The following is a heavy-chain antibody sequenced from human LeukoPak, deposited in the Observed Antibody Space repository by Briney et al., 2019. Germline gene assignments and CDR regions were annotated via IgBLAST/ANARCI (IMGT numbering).Heavy chain of an antibody. V-gene: IGHV3-30*04. CDR1: GFTFSSYA. D-gene: IGHD6-19*01. CDR3: ARAMGAVAGTGKDYYYGMDV. CDR2: ISYDGSNK. Sequence: GGSLRLSCAASGFTFSSYAMHWVRQAPGKGLEWVAVISYDGSNKYYADSVKGRFTISRDNSKSTLYLQMNSLRAEDTAVYYCARAMGAVAGTGKDYYYGMDVWGKGTTVTVSS. J-gene: IGHJ6*04.